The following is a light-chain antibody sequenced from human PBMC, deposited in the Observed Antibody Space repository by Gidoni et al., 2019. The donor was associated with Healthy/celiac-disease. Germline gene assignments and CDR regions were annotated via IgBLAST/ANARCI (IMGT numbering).Light chain of an antibody. V-gene: IGKV4-1*01. Sequence: DIVMTQSPDSLAVPLGERATINCKSSQSVLYSSNNKNYLAWYQQKPGKPPKLLIYWASTRESGVPDRFSGSGSGTDFTLTISSLQAEDVAVYYCQQYYSTLTWTFGQXTKVEIK. CDR3: QQYYSTLTWT. J-gene: IGKJ1*01. CDR2: WAS. CDR1: QSVLYSSNNKNY.